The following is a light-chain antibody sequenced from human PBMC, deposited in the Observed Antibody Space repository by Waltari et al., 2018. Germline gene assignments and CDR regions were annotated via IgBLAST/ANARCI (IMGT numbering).Light chain of an antibody. CDR1: NLESKF. CDR2: QAN. V-gene: IGLV3-1*01. Sequence: SYALTQPPALSVSPGETATITCSGENLESKFVYWYQQKAGQSPVLVVFQANKRPSGIPERCAGSNSGNTATLIISGSQAMDEADYYCQAWDSGSYVVFGGGTKLTVL. CDR3: QAWDSGSYVV. J-gene: IGLJ2*01.